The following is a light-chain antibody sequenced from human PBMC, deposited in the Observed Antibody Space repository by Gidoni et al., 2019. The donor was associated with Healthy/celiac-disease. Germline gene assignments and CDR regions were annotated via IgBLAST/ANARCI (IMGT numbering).Light chain of an antibody. CDR3: QQYNSTPLT. CDR1: QSVLYSSNNKNY. Sequence: DIVMTQSPDSLAVSLGVRATINCKSSQSVLYSSNNKNYLAWYQQKPGQPPKLLIYWASTRESGVPDRCSGSGSGTDFTLTISSLQAEDVAVYYCQQYNSTPLTFGQGTKVEIK. CDR2: WAS. J-gene: IGKJ1*01. V-gene: IGKV4-1*01.